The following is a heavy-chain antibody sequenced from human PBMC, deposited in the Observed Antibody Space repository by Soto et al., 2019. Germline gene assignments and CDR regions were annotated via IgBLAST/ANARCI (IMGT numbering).Heavy chain of an antibody. CDR3: ARGGYYDSSGYPPDY. Sequence: GGSLRLSCAASGFTFSSDIMNWVREAPGKGLEWVSSISSSSSYIYYADSVKGRFTISRDNAKNSLYLQMNSLRAEDTAVYYCARGGYYDSSGYPPDYWGQGTLVTVSS. CDR1: GFTFSSDI. CDR2: ISSSSSYI. V-gene: IGHV3-21*01. J-gene: IGHJ4*02. D-gene: IGHD3-22*01.